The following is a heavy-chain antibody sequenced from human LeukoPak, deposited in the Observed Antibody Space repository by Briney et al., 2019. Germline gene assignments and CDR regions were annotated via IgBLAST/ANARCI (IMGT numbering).Heavy chain of an antibody. D-gene: IGHD6-19*01. V-gene: IGHV1-2*02. CDR2: INPNSGGT. CDR3: ARKYSSGWYSVFDY. Sequence: ASVKVSCKASGYTFTSYGISWVRQAPGQGLEWMGWINPNSGGTNYAQKFQGRVTMTRDTSISTAYMELSRLRSDDTAVYYCARKYSSGWYSVFDYWGQGTLVTVSS. J-gene: IGHJ4*02. CDR1: GYTFTSYG.